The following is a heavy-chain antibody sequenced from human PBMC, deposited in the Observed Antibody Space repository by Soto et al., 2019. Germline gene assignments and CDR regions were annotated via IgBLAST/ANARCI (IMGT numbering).Heavy chain of an antibody. Sequence: PSQTLSLTCAISGDSVSSNSAAWNWIRQSPSRGLEWLGRTYYRSKWYNDYAVSVKSRITINPDTSKNQFSLQLNSVTPEDTAVYYCARDSYCSSTSCYRWDYYGMDAWGQGTTVTVSS. CDR1: GDSVSSNSAA. CDR2: TYYRSKWYN. D-gene: IGHD2-2*02. V-gene: IGHV6-1*01. J-gene: IGHJ6*02. CDR3: ARDSYCSSTSCYRWDYYGMDA.